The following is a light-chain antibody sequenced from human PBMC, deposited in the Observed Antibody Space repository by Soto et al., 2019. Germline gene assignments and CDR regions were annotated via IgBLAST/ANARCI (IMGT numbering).Light chain of an antibody. V-gene: IGKV1-5*01. CDR1: QSINAW. J-gene: IGKJ1*01. CDR3: QQYNSYSST. CDR2: DVS. Sequence: DIQMTQSPSTLSASVGDRVTITCRASQSINAWLAWYQQKPGKAPKLLIYDVSTLDSGVPSRFSGSGSGTGFTLTISSLQPEDFATYYCQQYNSYSSTFGQGTKVDIK.